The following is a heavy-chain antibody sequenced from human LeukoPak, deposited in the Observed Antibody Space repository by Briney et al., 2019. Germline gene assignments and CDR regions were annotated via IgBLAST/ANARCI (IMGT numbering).Heavy chain of an antibody. Sequence: PTGGSLRLSCAASGFTFSSHGMNWVRQAPGKGLEWVSGISGSGGNTYYADSVKGRFTISRDNSKNTLYLQMNSLRAEDTAVYYCAKWASWSYYDSSGYYYEGAFDYWGQGTLVTVSS. J-gene: IGHJ4*02. CDR3: AKWASWSYYDSSGYYYEGAFDY. CDR1: GFTFSSHG. V-gene: IGHV3-23*01. D-gene: IGHD3-22*01. CDR2: ISGSGGNT.